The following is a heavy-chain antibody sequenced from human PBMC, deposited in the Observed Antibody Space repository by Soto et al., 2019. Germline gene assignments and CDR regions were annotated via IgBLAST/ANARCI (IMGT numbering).Heavy chain of an antibody. CDR3: SRGVYYGFWSGYYSANWFDP. CDR1: GDSISSNSAA. Sequence: QVQLQQSGPGLVKPSQTLSLTCAISGDSISSNSAAWNWIRQPASRGLECHESPYYGSKWYNDYAVSVIRRKTINPNTSKTQFSLQLNSVSHEETAVYYCSRGVYYGFWSGYYSANWFDPGGQGTLVTVS. CDR2: PYYGSKWYN. J-gene: IGHJ5*02. V-gene: IGHV6-1*01. D-gene: IGHD3-3*01.